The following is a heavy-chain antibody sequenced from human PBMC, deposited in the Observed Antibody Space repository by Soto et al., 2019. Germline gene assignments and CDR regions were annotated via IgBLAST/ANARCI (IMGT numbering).Heavy chain of an antibody. CDR1: GDSFNDYY. Sequence: QVQLVXSGAEVRKPGASXXVSCRSSGDSFNDYYIHWVRQAXGXXXXWMGWINPNGGVTKYAQKFQGWVSMTRDTSIRTVYMQLSRLRSDDTAVYYCARESGGATATLDYYYFYMDVWGTGTTVTVSS. J-gene: IGHJ6*03. D-gene: IGHD5-12*01. V-gene: IGHV1-2*04. CDR3: ARESGGATATLDYYYFYMDV. CDR2: INPNGGVT.